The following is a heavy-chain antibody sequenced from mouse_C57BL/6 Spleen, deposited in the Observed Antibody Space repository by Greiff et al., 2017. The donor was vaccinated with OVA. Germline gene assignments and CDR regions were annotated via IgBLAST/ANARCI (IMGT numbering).Heavy chain of an antibody. J-gene: IGHJ4*01. CDR3: ARGDRDYAMDY. V-gene: IGHV5-6*01. CDR1: GFTFSSYG. Sequence: EVQLVESGGDLVKPGGSLKLSCAASGFTFSSYGMSWVRQTPDKRLEWVATISSGGSYTYYPDSVKGRFTISRDNAKNTLYLQMSSLKSEDTAMYYCARGDRDYAMDYWGQGTSVTVSS. CDR2: ISSGGSYT.